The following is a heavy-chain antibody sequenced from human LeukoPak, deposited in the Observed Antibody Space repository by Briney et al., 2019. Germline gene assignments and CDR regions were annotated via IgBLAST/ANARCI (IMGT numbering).Heavy chain of an antibody. D-gene: IGHD2-2*01. V-gene: IGHV4-30-4*08. CDR1: GGSISSGSYY. CDR3: ASPSSTSSGAFDI. Sequence: SETLSLTCTVSGGSISSGSYYWSWIRQPAGKGLEWIGYIYYSGSTYYNPSLKSRVTISVDTSKNQFSLKLSSVTAADTAVYYCASPSSTSSGAFDIWGQGTMVTVSS. CDR2: IYYSGST. J-gene: IGHJ3*02.